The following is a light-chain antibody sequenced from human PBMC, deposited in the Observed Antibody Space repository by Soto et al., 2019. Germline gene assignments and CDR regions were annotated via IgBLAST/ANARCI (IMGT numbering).Light chain of an antibody. V-gene: IGKV1-39*01. J-gene: IGKJ1*01. Sequence: IEVTQSPSSLAASLGDRVTITCRASQTIGTYVNWYRQKSGAAPELLIYDASTLQSGVPSRFRGGASGTDFTLTISSLKLDDFATYYCQQSYNNPLTLGQGTKVDIK. CDR3: QQSYNNPLT. CDR2: DAS. CDR1: QTIGTY.